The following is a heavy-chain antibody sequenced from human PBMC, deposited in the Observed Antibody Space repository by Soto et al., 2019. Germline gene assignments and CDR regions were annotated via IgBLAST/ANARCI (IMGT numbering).Heavy chain of an antibody. V-gene: IGHV4-39*01. J-gene: IGHJ4*02. CDR2: IYYTGTS. D-gene: IGHD2-15*01. CDR3: TRHAIGVVVPAAIRN. Sequence: ETLSLTCAVSGGSISSSSYYWDWIRQPPGKGLEWIGTIYYTGTSNYNPSLKSRVTISVDTSKNQFSLNLSSVTAADTAVYYCTRHAIGVVVPAAIRNWGQGSLVTVSS. CDR1: GGSISSSSYY.